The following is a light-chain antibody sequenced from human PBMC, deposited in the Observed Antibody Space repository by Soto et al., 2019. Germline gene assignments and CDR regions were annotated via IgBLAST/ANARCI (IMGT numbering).Light chain of an antibody. CDR1: QSVSSTY. CDR3: QQYGSSSWT. V-gene: IGKV3-20*01. Sequence: EIVLTQSPGTLSLCPGERATLSCRASQSVSSTYFAWYQQRFGQAPRLLIYGASTRATGIPDRFSGSGSGTDFTLTISRLEPEDFAVYYCQQYGSSSWTFGQGTKVEIK. CDR2: GAS. J-gene: IGKJ1*01.